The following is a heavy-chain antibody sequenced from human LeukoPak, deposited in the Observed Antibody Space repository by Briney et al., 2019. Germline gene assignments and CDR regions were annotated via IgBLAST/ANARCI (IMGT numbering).Heavy chain of an antibody. J-gene: IGHJ4*02. Sequence: PGGSLRLSCAASGFTFSSYSMNWVRQAPGKGLEWVSSISSSSYMYYADSLKGRFTISRDNAKNSLYLQMNSLRAEDTAVYYCARVGVYGDYYFDYWGQGTLVTVSS. CDR2: ISSSSYM. CDR1: GFTFSSYS. CDR3: ARVGVYGDYYFDY. V-gene: IGHV3-21*01. D-gene: IGHD4-17*01.